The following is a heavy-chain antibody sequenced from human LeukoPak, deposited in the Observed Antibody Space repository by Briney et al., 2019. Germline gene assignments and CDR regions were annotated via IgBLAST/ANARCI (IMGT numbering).Heavy chain of an antibody. V-gene: IGHV3-48*03. CDR3: AKGVPLRYFDWPQEFAY. CDR2: ISSSGSTI. Sequence: TGGSLRLSCAASGFTFSSYEMNWVRQAPGKGLEWVSYISSSGSTIYYADSVKGRFTISRDNSKNTLYLQMNSLRAEDTAVYYCAKGVPLRYFDWPQEFAYWGQGTLVTVSS. CDR1: GFTFSSYE. J-gene: IGHJ4*02. D-gene: IGHD3-9*01.